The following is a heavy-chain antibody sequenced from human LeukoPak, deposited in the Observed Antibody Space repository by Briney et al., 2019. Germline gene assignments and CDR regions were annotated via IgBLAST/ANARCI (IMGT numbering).Heavy chain of an antibody. CDR1: GFIFSNYV. V-gene: IGHV3-23*01. Sequence: SGGSLRLSCAASGFIFSNYVMGWVRQAPGKGLELVSSISDIGIGTYYADSVKGRFTIFRDNSKNILYLQMNSLRAEDTAIYCCAKRGGGTMFAFDIWGQGTMVTVSS. J-gene: IGHJ3*02. CDR2: ISDIGIGT. CDR3: AKRGGGTMFAFDI. D-gene: IGHD3-10*02.